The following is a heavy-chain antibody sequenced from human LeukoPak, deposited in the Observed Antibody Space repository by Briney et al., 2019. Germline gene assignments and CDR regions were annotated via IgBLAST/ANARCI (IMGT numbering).Heavy chain of an antibody. CDR2: ISSSSSYI. CDR1: GFTFSSYS. CDR3: ARWSGDYYYGMDV. D-gene: IGHD3-10*01. Sequence: PGGSLRLSCAASGFTFSSYSMNWVRQAPGKGLEWVSSISSSSSYIYYADSVKGRFTISRDNAKNSLYLQMNSLRAEDTAVYYYARWSGDYYYGMDVWGQGTTVTVSS. V-gene: IGHV3-21*01. J-gene: IGHJ6*02.